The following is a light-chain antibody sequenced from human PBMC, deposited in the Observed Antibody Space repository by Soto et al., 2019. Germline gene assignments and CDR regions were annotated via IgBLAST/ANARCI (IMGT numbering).Light chain of an antibody. V-gene: IGKV3-20*01. Sequence: EIVLTQSPATLSLSPVERATLSCMASQSVSSYLAWYQQKPGQAPRLLIYDASNRATGIPARFSGSGSGTDFTLTISRLEPEDFAVYYCQQYGSSPPTFGQGTKVDIK. CDR3: QQYGSSPPT. CDR1: QSVSSY. J-gene: IGKJ1*01. CDR2: DAS.